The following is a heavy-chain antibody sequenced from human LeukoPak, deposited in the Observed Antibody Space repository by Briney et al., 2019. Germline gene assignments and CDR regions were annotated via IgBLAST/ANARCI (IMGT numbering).Heavy chain of an antibody. CDR2: ISSSSSYI. CDR3: ARDRPSTYYDILTGEGLYLYYGMDV. Sequence: GGSLRLSCAASGFTFSSYSMNWVRQAPGKGLEWVSSISSSSSYIYYADSVKGRFTISRDNAKNSLYLQMNSLRAEDTAVYYCARDRPSTYYDILTGEGLYLYYGMDVWGQGTTVTVSS. J-gene: IGHJ6*02. D-gene: IGHD3-9*01. CDR1: GFTFSSYS. V-gene: IGHV3-21*01.